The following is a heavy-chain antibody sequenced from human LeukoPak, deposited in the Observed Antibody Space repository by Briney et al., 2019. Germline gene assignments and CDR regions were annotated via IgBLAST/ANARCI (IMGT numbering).Heavy chain of an antibody. Sequence: GESLKISCKGSGYSFTTYWIAWVRQMPGKGLEWMGIIDPGDSDTRYSPSFQGQVTISADKSISTAYLQWSSLKASDTAIYYCARIRNSHVNYDFWSGYLCWGQGTLVTVSS. CDR3: ARIRNSHVNYDFWSGYLC. D-gene: IGHD3-3*01. CDR2: IDPGDSDT. J-gene: IGHJ4*02. V-gene: IGHV5-51*01. CDR1: GYSFTTYW.